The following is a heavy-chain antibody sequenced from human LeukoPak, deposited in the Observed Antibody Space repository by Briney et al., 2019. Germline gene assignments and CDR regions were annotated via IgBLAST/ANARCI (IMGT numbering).Heavy chain of an antibody. CDR3: ARESFAARWD. J-gene: IGHJ4*02. Sequence: GGSLRLSCAASGFTFSSYGMHWVRQAPGKGLEWVAFIRYDGSNKYYADSVKGRFTISRDNAKNSLYLQMNSLRAEDTAVYYCARESFAARWDWGQGTLVTVSS. V-gene: IGHV3-30*02. CDR1: GFTFSSYG. CDR2: IRYDGSNK. D-gene: IGHD6-6*01.